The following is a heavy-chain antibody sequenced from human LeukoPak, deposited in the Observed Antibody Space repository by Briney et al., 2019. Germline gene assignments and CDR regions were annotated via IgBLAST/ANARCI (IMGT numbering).Heavy chain of an antibody. V-gene: IGHV3-9*01. J-gene: IGHJ4*02. Sequence: GGSLRLSCAASGFTFDDCAMHWVRQAPGKGLEWVSGISWNSGSIGYADSVKGRFTISRDNAKNSLYLQMNSLRAEDTALYYCARDFAGTTFDYWGQGTLVTVSS. CDR3: ARDFAGTTFDY. D-gene: IGHD1-7*01. CDR2: ISWNSGSI. CDR1: GFTFDDCA.